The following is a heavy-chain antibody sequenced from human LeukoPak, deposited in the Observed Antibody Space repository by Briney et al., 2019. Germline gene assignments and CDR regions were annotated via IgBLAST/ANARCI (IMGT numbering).Heavy chain of an antibody. CDR3: AKDILRWAFDY. D-gene: IGHD4-23*01. Sequence: PGGSLRLSCAACGFTFSTNAMAWVRQAPGKGLEWVSAFGGTGGDINYADSVKGRFTISRDNSKGILYLQMNSLRAEDTAVYYCAKDILRWAFDYWGQGILVTVSS. CDR1: GFTFSTNA. CDR2: FGGTGGDI. J-gene: IGHJ4*02. V-gene: IGHV3-23*01.